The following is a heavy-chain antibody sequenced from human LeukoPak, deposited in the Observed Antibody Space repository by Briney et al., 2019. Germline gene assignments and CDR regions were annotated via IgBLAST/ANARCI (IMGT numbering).Heavy chain of an antibody. V-gene: IGHV4-34*01. CDR1: GGSFSGYY. CDR3: ARHTSTYYYDSSGYPPGFDY. D-gene: IGHD3-22*01. Sequence: PSETLSLTCAVYGGSFSGYYWSWIRQPPGKGLEWIGEINHSGSTNYNPSLKSRVTISVDTSKNQFSLKLSSVTAADTAVYYCARHTSTYYYDSSGYPPGFDYWGQGTLVTVSS. J-gene: IGHJ4*02. CDR2: INHSGST.